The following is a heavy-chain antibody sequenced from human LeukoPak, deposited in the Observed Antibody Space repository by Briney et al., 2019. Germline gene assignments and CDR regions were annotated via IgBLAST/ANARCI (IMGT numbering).Heavy chain of an antibody. D-gene: IGHD2-8*01. J-gene: IGHJ5*02. CDR2: VHYSGST. V-gene: IGHV4-59*01. CDR1: GGSISPYY. CDR3: AREGFCSNGVCSNWFDP. Sequence: SETLSLTRTVSGGSISPYYWSWIRHPPGKGLEWIGYVHYSGSTNYNPSLKSRVTISVDTSKNQFSLKLNSVTAADTAVYYCAREGFCSNGVCSNWFDPWGQGTLVTVSS.